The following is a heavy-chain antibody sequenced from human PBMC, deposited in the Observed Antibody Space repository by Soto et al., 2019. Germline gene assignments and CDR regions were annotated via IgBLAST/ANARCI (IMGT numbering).Heavy chain of an antibody. CDR2: VHISGHS. Sequence: QVHLQESGPGLVAPSGTLSLTCTLSGGSVRAPDWWNWVRQSPDKGLEWIAEVHISGHSNYNPSRRSCVSVSIVCPKKQFYLNLNPVTAADTAIYYCARVRQGCSANHCYFDLSCQGTHVTISS. J-gene: IGHJ2*01. CDR3: ARVRQGCSANHCYFDL. CDR1: GGSVRAPDW. D-gene: IGHD2-15*01. V-gene: IGHV4-4*02.